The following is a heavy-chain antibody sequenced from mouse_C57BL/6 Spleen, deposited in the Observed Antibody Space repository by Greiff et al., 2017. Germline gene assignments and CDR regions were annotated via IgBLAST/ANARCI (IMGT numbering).Heavy chain of an antibody. CDR2: INPNNGGT. Sequence: VQLQQSGPELVKPGASVKISCKASGYTFTDYYMNWVKQSHGKSLEWIGDINPNNGGTSYNQKFKGKATLTVDKSSSTAYMGLRSLTSEDSAVYYCARGEYSNYADYYAMDYWGQGTSVTVSS. D-gene: IGHD2-5*01. V-gene: IGHV1-26*01. CDR3: ARGEYSNYADYYAMDY. CDR1: GYTFTDYY. J-gene: IGHJ4*01.